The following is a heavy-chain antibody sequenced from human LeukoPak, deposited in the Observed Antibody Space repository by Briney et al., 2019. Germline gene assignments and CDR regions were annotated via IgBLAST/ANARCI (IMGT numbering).Heavy chain of an antibody. J-gene: IGHJ3*02. V-gene: IGHV4-4*02. CDR1: GGSISSSNW. CDR3: VRGLRGVVVPASIPNAFDI. CDR2: IYHSGST. Sequence: SETLSLTCAVPGGSISSSNWWSWVRQPPGKGLEWIGEIYHSGSTNYNPSLKSRVTISVDKSKNQFSLKLSSVTAADTAVYYCVRGLRGVVVPASIPNAFDIWGQGTMVTVSS. D-gene: IGHD2-2*02.